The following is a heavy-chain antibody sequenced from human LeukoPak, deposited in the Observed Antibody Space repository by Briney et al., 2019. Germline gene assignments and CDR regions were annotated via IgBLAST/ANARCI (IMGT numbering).Heavy chain of an antibody. CDR3: ARDPDGYCSSTSCYTTFDY. V-gene: IGHV3-21*01. CDR1: RFTFSSYS. J-gene: IGHJ4*02. CDR2: ISRTSSYI. D-gene: IGHD2-2*02. Sequence: GGSLRLSCAASRFTFSSYSMNWVRQAPGKGLEWVSSISRTSSYIYYADSVQGRFTISRDNAKNSLYLQMNSLRAEDTAVYYCARDPDGYCSSTSCYTTFDYWGQGTLVTVSS.